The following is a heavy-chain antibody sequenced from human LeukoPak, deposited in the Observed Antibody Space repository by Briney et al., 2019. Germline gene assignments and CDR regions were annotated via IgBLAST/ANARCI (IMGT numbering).Heavy chain of an antibody. Sequence: LSGGSLRLSCAASGFTVSSNYMSWVRQAPGKGLEWVSVIYSGGSTYYADSVKGRFTISRDNSKNALYLQMNSLRAEDTAVYYCAREAWSSGWYEFDYWGQGTLVTVSS. V-gene: IGHV3-53*01. CDR1: GFTVSSNY. D-gene: IGHD6-19*01. J-gene: IGHJ4*02. CDR2: IYSGGST. CDR3: AREAWSSGWYEFDY.